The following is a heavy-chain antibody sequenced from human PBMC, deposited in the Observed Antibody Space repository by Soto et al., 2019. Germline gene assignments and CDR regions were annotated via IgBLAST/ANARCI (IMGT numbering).Heavy chain of an antibody. D-gene: IGHD6-13*01. J-gene: IGHJ5*01. Sequence: GGSRTLSCAASGFTISRYCMHRVRQAPGKGLEWVAVIWYDGSNKYYADSVKGRFTISRDNSKNTLYLQMNSLRAEDTAVYYCAREWEQLVRDTWFDSWGQGTLVTVSS. CDR3: AREWEQLVRDTWFDS. CDR1: GFTISRYC. CDR2: IWYDGSNK. V-gene: IGHV3-33*01.